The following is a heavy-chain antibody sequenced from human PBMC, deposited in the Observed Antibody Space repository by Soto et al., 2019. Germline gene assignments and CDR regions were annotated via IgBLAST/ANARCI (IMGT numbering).Heavy chain of an antibody. CDR1: GYTFTSYY. J-gene: IGHJ4*02. V-gene: IGHV1-46*01. D-gene: IGHD3-22*01. CDR2: INPSGGST. CDR3: ARVRGYYDDSSGYYQPLALCY. Sequence: ASVKVSCKASGYTFTSYYMHWVRQAPGQGLEWMGIINPSGGSTSYAQKFQGRVTMTRDTSTSTVYMELSSLRSEDTAVYYCARVRGYYDDSSGYYQPLALCYWGQRTLVTVSS.